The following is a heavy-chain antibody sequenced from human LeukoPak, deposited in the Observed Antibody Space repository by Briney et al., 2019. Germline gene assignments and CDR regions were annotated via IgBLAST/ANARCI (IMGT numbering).Heavy chain of an antibody. D-gene: IGHD7-27*01. J-gene: IGHJ4*02. CDR1: GYTFTSYA. Sequence: ASVKVSCKASGYTFTSYAMHWVRQAPGQRLEWMRWINVGNGNTKYSQDFQGRVTITRDTSASTAYMELSSLRSEDTAVYYCAKVNGDNTFDYWGQGTLVTVSS. V-gene: IGHV1-3*01. CDR2: INVGNGNT. CDR3: AKVNGDNTFDY.